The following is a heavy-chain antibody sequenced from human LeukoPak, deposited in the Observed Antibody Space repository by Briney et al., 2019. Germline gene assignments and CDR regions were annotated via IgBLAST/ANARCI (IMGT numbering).Heavy chain of an antibody. Sequence: SETLSLACTVSGGSISSYYWSWIRQPPGKGLEWIGYIYYSGSTNYNPSLKSRVTISVDTSKNQFSLKLSSVTAADTAVYYCARGDGQLVLDYWGQGTLVTVSS. D-gene: IGHD6-13*01. J-gene: IGHJ4*02. CDR3: ARGDGQLVLDY. V-gene: IGHV4-59*01. CDR2: IYYSGST. CDR1: GGSISSYY.